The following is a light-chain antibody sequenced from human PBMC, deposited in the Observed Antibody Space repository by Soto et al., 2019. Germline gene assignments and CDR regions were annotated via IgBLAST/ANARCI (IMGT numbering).Light chain of an antibody. Sequence: DIHMTQSPSTLSSSLGDRVTITFRASQSISSWLAWYQQKPGKAPKLLIYDASSLESGVPSRFSGSGSGTEFTLTISSLQPEDVATYYCQQYNTYSTFGQGTRLEIK. V-gene: IGKV1-5*01. J-gene: IGKJ5*01. CDR1: QSISSW. CDR3: QQYNTYST. CDR2: DAS.